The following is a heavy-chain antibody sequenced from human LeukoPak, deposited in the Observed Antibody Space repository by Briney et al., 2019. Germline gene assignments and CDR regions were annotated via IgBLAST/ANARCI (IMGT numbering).Heavy chain of an antibody. V-gene: IGHV4-4*07. D-gene: IGHD3-22*01. Sequence: PSETLSLTCTVSGGSISSYYWSWIRQPAGKGLESIGRIYTSGSTNYNPSLKRRVTMSVDTSKNQFSLKLSSVTAEDTAVYYCARYYDSSGYPYYYYYMDVWGKGTTVTVSS. CDR2: IYTSGST. CDR3: ARYYDSSGYPYYYYYMDV. CDR1: GGSISSYY. J-gene: IGHJ6*03.